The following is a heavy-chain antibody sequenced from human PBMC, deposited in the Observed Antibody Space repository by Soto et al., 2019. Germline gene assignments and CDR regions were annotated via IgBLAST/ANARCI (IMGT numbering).Heavy chain of an antibody. Sequence: SETLSLTCTVSGGSISSGDYYWSWIRQPPGKGLEWIGYIYYSGSTYYNPSLKSRVTISVDTSKSQFSLKLSSVTAADTAVYYCARAFPHSYYDSSTYDYWGQGTLVTVSS. CDR2: IYYSGST. D-gene: IGHD3-22*01. CDR1: GGSISSGDYY. J-gene: IGHJ4*02. CDR3: ARAFPHSYYDSSTYDY. V-gene: IGHV4-30-4*01.